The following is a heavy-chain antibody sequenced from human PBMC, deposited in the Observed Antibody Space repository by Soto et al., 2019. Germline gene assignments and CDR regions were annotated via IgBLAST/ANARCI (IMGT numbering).Heavy chain of an antibody. CDR1: GYTFTNYG. Sequence: GASVKVSCKTSGYTFTNYGVSWVRQAPGQGLEWMGWISAYTGNTNHAQKFQGRVTMTTDTSTSTAYMELRGLRSDDTAAYYCVRGYQADYYLSSGYHPDLDYWGQGALVTVSS. V-gene: IGHV1-18*04. J-gene: IGHJ4*02. CDR2: ISAYTGNT. CDR3: VRGYQADYYLSSGYHPDLDY. D-gene: IGHD3-22*01.